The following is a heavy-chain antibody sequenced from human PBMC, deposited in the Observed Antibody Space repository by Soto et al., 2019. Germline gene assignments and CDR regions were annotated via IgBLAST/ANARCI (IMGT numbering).Heavy chain of an antibody. Sequence: GGSLRLSCAASGFTFSSYSMNWVRQAPGKGLEWVSAIGTAGDTYYPGSVKGRFTISRENAKNSLYLQMNSLRAEDTAVYYCARGGVTTMLADYYGMDVWGQGTTVTVSS. V-gene: IGHV3-13*01. J-gene: IGHJ6*02. CDR1: GFTFSSYS. CDR3: ARGGVTTMLADYYGMDV. CDR2: IGTAGDT. D-gene: IGHD4-4*01.